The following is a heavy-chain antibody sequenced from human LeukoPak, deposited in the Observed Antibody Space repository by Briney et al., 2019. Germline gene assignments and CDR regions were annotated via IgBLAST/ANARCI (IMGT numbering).Heavy chain of an antibody. CDR3: ARYSYGGYHFDY. CDR1: GGSISSYY. D-gene: IGHD5-18*01. V-gene: IGHV4-59*01. Sequence: SETLSLTCTVSGGSISSYYWSWIRQPPGKGLEWIGYVYSSGSTNYNPSLKSRVTISVDTSKNQFSLKLSSVTAADTAVYCCARYSYGGYHFDYWGQGTLVTVSS. J-gene: IGHJ4*02. CDR2: VYSSGST.